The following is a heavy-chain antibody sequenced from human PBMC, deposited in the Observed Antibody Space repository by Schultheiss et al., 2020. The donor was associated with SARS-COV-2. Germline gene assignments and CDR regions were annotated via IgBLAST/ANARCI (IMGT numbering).Heavy chain of an antibody. CDR3: ARDWYDFWSGYYTSYYFDY. CDR1: GGSISSSNW. Sequence: SETLSLTCAVSGGSISSSNWWSWVRQPPGKGLEWIGEIYHSGSTYYNPSLKSRVTISVDTSKNQFSLKLSSVTAADTAVYYCARDWYDFWSGYYTSYYFDYWGQGTLVTVSS. CDR2: IYHSGST. D-gene: IGHD3-3*01. J-gene: IGHJ4*02. V-gene: IGHV4-4*02.